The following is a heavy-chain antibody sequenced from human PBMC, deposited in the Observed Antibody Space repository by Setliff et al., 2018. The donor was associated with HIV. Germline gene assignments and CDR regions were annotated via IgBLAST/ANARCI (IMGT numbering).Heavy chain of an antibody. CDR3: ARDGDYGEYGA. V-gene: IGHV1-2*02. CDR2: INPNSGGT. CDR1: GYTFTGYY. J-gene: IGHJ5*02. Sequence: ASVKVSCKASGYTFTGYYMRWVRHAPGQGLEWMGWINPNSGGTDYAQKFQGRVTMTRDTSISTAYMELSRLRSDDTAVYYCARDGDYGEYGAWGQGTLVTVSS. D-gene: IGHD4-17*01.